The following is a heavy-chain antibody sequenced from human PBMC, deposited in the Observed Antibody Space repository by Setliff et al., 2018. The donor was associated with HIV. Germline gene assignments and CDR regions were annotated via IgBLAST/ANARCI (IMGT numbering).Heavy chain of an antibody. Sequence: PSETLSLTCTVSGGSISRYYWSWIRQPPGKGLEWIGYIYDSHFTNYSPSLQSRVAISVDTSRNQLSLKLDSVTAADTAVYYCARGDDFHDGSGYYYPWGQGTLVTVSS. D-gene: IGHD3-22*01. CDR2: IYDSHFT. V-gene: IGHV4-59*01. CDR1: GGSISRYY. CDR3: ARGDDFHDGSGYYYP. J-gene: IGHJ5*02.